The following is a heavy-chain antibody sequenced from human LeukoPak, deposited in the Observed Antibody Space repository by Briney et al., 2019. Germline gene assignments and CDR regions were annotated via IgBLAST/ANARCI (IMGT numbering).Heavy chain of an antibody. CDR2: IKQDGSEK. CDR1: GFTFSSYW. J-gene: IGHJ4*02. V-gene: IGHV3-7*01. CDR3: ARDEIYYDILTGYRHFDY. D-gene: IGHD3-9*01. Sequence: GGSLRLSCEASGFTFSSYWMSWVRQAPGKGLEWVANIKQDGSEKKYLDSVKGRFTISRDNAKNPMYLQMNSLRAEDTAVYYCARDEIYYDILTGYRHFDYWGQGTLVTVFS.